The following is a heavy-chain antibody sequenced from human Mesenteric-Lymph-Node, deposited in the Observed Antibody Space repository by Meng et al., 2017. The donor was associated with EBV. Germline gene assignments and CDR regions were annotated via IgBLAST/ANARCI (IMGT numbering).Heavy chain of an antibody. CDR2: ISTYNGNT. J-gene: IGHJ5*02. Sequence: QGQLVQSGIEGKKAGASVKVSCKASGYTFTAYGINWVRQAPGQGLEWMGYISTYNGNTNYARKLQGRLTMTTDTSTSTAYMELTSLTSDDTAVYYCARGNGATTWGQGTLVTVSS. CDR3: ARGNGATT. CDR1: GYTFTAYG. V-gene: IGHV1-18*01. D-gene: IGHD5-24*01.